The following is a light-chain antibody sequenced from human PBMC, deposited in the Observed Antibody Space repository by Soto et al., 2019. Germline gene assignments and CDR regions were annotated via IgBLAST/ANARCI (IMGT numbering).Light chain of an antibody. CDR1: QDISNY. CDR3: QQYNSYPFT. V-gene: IGKV1-16*02. J-gene: IGKJ3*01. Sequence: DIQMTQSPSSLSASVGDRVTITCRASQDISNYLAWFQQKPGRPPKSLIYAASSLQSGVPSKFSGSGPGTDFTLTFSSLQPEDFAPYFCQQYNSYPFTFGPGTKVDVK. CDR2: AAS.